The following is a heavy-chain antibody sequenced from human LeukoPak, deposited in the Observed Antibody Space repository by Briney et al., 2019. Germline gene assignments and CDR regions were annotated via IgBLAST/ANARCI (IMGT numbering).Heavy chain of an antibody. CDR3: ASNYDYVWGSNRPMPYYFDY. CDR1: GFTLSSYG. CDR2: ISYDGSNK. Sequence: PGGSLRLSCAATGFTLSSYGMHWVRQAPGKGLEWVAVISYDGSNKYYADSVKGRFTISRDNSKNTLYLQMNSLRAEDTAVYYCASNYDYVWGSNRPMPYYFDYWGQGTLVTVSS. J-gene: IGHJ4*02. D-gene: IGHD3-16*02. V-gene: IGHV3-30*03.